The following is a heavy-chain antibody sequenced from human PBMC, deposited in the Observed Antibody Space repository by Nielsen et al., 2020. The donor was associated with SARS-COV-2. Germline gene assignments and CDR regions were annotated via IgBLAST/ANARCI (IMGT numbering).Heavy chain of an antibody. V-gene: IGHV3-7*01. Sequence: GESLKISCVGSGFSSSNYWMSWVRQAPGKGLEWVANIRRDGGARFYVDSVKGRFTISRDNAKNSLYLQRYSLRAEDTAVYYCVRDTGAWDFDYWGQGTLITVSS. CDR1: GFSSSNYW. CDR2: IRRDGGAR. CDR3: VRDTGAWDFDY. D-gene: IGHD1-26*01. J-gene: IGHJ4*02.